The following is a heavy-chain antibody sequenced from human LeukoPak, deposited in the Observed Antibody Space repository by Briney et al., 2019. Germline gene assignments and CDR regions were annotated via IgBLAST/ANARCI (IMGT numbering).Heavy chain of an antibody. Sequence: GGSLRLSCTASGFTFSSYAMSWVRQAPGKGLEWVSAISGSGGSTYYADSVKGRFTISRDNAKNSLYLQMNSLRAEDTALYYCEKDIYSPGLRLGDLSPHFDYWGQGTLVTVSS. J-gene: IGHJ4*02. CDR1: GFTFSSYA. CDR2: ISGSGGST. D-gene: IGHD3-16*02. V-gene: IGHV3-23*01. CDR3: EKDIYSPGLRLGDLSPHFDY.